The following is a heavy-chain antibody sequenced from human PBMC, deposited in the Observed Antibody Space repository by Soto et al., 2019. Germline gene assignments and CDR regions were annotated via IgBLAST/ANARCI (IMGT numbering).Heavy chain of an antibody. Sequence: QVQLQESGPGLVKPAETLSLNCSVSGDAISRHYWSWIRQSPGKGLEWLGYFFHTGTALYNPSLRSRVTMAVETSKSQFSLRLTSLIPADTAVYFGARNYGGNSQFFDLWGRGTLVTVSS. CDR1: GDAISRHY. V-gene: IGHV4-59*11. J-gene: IGHJ2*01. CDR2: FFHTGTA. D-gene: IGHD4-17*01. CDR3: ARNYGGNSQFFDL.